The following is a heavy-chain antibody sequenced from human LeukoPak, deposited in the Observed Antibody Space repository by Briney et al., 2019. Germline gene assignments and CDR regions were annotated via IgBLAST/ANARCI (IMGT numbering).Heavy chain of an antibody. V-gene: IGHV4-59*11. Sequence: SETLSLTCTVSGGSLSGHYWSWIRQPPGKGLEWIGYIYYSGNTDYNPSLKSRVTISVDTSKNQFSLKLSSVTAADTAVYYCTKQYYYDSSGYFGYWGQGTLVTVSS. CDR2: IYYSGNT. J-gene: IGHJ4*02. CDR1: GGSLSGHY. CDR3: TKQYYYDSSGYFGY. D-gene: IGHD3-22*01.